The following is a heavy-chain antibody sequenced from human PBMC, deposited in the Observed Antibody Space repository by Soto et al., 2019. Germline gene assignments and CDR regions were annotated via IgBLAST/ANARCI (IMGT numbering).Heavy chain of an antibody. D-gene: IGHD2-21*02. CDR1: CASIMSTDYY. J-gene: IGHJ5*02. CDR2: VYYTGST. V-gene: IGHV4-30-4*01. CDR3: VRTAREGAVAPHWFDR. Sequence: SETLSLTCTFSCASIMSTDYYWSWIRQAPGKGLEWIGYVYYTGSTYYNPSLMSRLTISVDTSKNQFSLKLTSVAAAETAVYYCVRTAREGAVAPHWFDRWGQGTQVTVSS.